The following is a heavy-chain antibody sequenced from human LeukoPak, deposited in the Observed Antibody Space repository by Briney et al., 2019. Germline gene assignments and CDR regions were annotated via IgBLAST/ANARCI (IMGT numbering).Heavy chain of an antibody. J-gene: IGHJ4*02. CDR1: GFTFNNAW. Sequence: PGGSLRLSCAASGFTFNNAWMSWVRQAPGKGLEWVGHIKGKPDGGTTHYAAPVKGRFFISRDDSKNTLYLQMNSLKSNDTDDYYCTTDRGITVRSLFDYWGQGTLVTVSS. CDR2: IKGKPDGGTT. CDR3: TTDRGITVRSLFDY. D-gene: IGHD2/OR15-2a*01. V-gene: IGHV3-15*01.